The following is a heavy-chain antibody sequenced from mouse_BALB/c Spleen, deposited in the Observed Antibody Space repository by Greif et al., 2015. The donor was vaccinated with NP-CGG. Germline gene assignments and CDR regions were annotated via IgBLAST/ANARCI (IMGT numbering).Heavy chain of an antibody. V-gene: IGHV1S56*01. Sequence: QVQLQQSGPELVKPGASVRISCKASGYTFTSYYIHWVEQRPGQGLEWIGWIYPGNVNTKYNEKFKGKATLTADKSSSAAYMQLSSLTSEDSAVYFCARNYAMDYWGQGTSVTVSS. CDR2: IYPGNVNT. CDR3: ARNYAMDY. J-gene: IGHJ4*01. CDR1: GYTFTSYY.